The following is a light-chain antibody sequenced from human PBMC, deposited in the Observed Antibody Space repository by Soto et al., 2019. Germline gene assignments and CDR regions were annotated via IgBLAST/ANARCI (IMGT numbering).Light chain of an antibody. J-gene: IGKJ2*01. Sequence: EIVMTQSPATLSVSPGERATLSCRASQSVNSYLAWYQQKAGQAPRLLIYGASTRATGIPARFSGSGSGTEFTLSISSLQSADFAVYYCQQYNDWPPYTFGQGTKLEIK. CDR2: GAS. CDR1: QSVNSY. CDR3: QQYNDWPPYT. V-gene: IGKV3-15*01.